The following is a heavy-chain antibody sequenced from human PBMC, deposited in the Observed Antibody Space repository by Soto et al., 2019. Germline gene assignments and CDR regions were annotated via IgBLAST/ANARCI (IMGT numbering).Heavy chain of an antibody. J-gene: IGHJ4*02. V-gene: IGHV1-46*01. D-gene: IGHD3-10*01. Sequence: GASVKVSCKASGYTFTNYYMHWVRQAPGQGLEWMGIIYPSGGSTRNAQKFQGRVTMTRDTSTSTVYMELSSLRSEDTAVYYCARDFSGPMDYWGRGTLVNVSS. CDR3: ARDFSGPMDY. CDR1: GYTFTNYY. CDR2: IYPSGGST.